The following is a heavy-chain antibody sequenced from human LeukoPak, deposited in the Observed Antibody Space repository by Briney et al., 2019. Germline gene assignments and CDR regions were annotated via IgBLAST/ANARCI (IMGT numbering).Heavy chain of an antibody. CDR1: GGSFSGYY. V-gene: IGHV4-34*01. D-gene: IGHD1-26*01. J-gene: IGHJ4*02. CDR3: ARRPLGSRVPPFDY. Sequence: SETLSLTCAVYGGSFSGYYWSWIRQPPGKGLEWIGEINHSGSTNYNPSLKSRVTISVDTSKNQFPLKLSSVTAADTAVYYCARRPLGSRVPPFDYWGQGTLVTVSS. CDR2: INHSGST.